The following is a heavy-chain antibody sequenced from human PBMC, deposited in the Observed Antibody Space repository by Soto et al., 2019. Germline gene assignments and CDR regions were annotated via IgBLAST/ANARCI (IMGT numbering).Heavy chain of an antibody. D-gene: IGHD3-10*01. J-gene: IGHJ6*02. CDR3: AKEKGSEAFMDV. CDR1: GFTFSDYY. CDR2: ISGSGGST. Sequence: PGGSLRLSCVASGFTFSDYYMNWIRQAPGKGLEWVSAISGSGGSTYYADSVKGRFTISRDNSKNTLYLQMNSLRAEDTAVYYCAKEKGSEAFMDVWGQGTTVTVSS. V-gene: IGHV3-23*01.